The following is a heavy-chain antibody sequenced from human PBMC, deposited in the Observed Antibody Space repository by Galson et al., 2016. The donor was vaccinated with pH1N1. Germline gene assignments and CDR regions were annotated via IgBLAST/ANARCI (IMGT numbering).Heavy chain of an antibody. CDR1: GFTFSSFT. CDR2: ITSTGRYI. Sequence: SLRLSCAASGFTFSSFTMNWVRQFPGKGLEWVSSITSTGRYIYYADPLKGRFTISRDNAKDSLYLQMNSLRAEDTAVYFVARERPTTTIYDAFDIWGQGTVVTVSS. D-gene: IGHD1-26*01. J-gene: IGHJ3*02. V-gene: IGHV3-21*01. CDR3: ARERPTTTIYDAFDI.